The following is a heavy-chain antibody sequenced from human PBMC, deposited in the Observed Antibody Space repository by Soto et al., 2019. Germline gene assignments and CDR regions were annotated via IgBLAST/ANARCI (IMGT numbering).Heavy chain of an antibody. J-gene: IGHJ6*02. V-gene: IGHV1-69*01. CDR1: GGTFSSYA. CDR2: SIPIFGTA. D-gene: IGHD2-2*02. Sequence: QVQLVQSGAEVKKPGSSVKVSCKASGGTFSSYAISWVRQAPGQGLEWMGGSIPIFGTANYAQKFQGRVTITADESTSTAYMELSSLRSEDTAVYYCARERGRCSSTSCYTEYYYGMDVWGQGTTVTVSS. CDR3: ARERGRCSSTSCYTEYYYGMDV.